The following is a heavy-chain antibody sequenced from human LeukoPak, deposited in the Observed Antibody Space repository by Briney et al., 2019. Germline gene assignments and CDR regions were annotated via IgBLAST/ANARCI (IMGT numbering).Heavy chain of an antibody. V-gene: IGHV1-18*01. CDR2: IRGDNGNT. D-gene: IGHD3-22*01. CDR1: GYTFSNYG. CDR3: ARATYYYDSSGYDYYYYYYMDV. Sequence: ASVKVSCKASGYTFSNYGISWVRQAPGQGLEWVGWIRGDNGNTNYAQKLQGRVTMTTDTSTSTAYMELRSLRSDDTAVYYCARATYYYDSSGYDYYYYYYMDVWGKGTTVTISS. J-gene: IGHJ6*03.